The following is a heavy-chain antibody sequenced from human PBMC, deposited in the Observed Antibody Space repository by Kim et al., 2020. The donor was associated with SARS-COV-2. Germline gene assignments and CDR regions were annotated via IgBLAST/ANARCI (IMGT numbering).Heavy chain of an antibody. D-gene: IGHD5-12*01. J-gene: IGHJ6*03. CDR1: GFIFSSYS. CDR3: ARVGSYSGYDWGGNYYYYYMDV. CDR2: IRSSSSYI. Sequence: GGSLRLSCAASGFIFSSYSMNWVRQAPGKGLEWVSSIRSSSSYIYYADSVKGRFTISRDNAKNSLYLQMNSLRAEDTAVYYCARVGSYSGYDWGGNYYYYYMDVWGKGTTVTVSS. V-gene: IGHV3-21*01.